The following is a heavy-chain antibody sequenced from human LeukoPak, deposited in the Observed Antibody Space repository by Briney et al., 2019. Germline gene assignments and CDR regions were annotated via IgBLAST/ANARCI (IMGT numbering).Heavy chain of an antibody. J-gene: IGHJ3*02. CDR3: AKDPSSGFADGDAFDI. D-gene: IGHD3-10*01. CDR2: ISSGGGTT. V-gene: IGHV3-23*01. CDR1: GFSFSYYA. Sequence: GGSLRLSCAASGFSFSYYAMSWVRQAPGKGLEWVSGISSGGGTTYYEDSVKGRFTTSRDNSKTTLYLLMNSLRAEDTAVYFCAKDPSSGFADGDAFDIWGQGTMVTVSS.